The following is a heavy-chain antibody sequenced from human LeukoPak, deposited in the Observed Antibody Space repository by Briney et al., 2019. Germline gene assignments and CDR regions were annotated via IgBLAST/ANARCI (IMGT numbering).Heavy chain of an antibody. CDR2: IRYDGSNK. V-gene: IGHV3-30*02. CDR3: AKGQLLWFGELLDYFDY. D-gene: IGHD3-10*01. CDR1: GFTFSSYG. J-gene: IGHJ4*02. Sequence: GGSLRLSRAASGFTFSSYGMHWVRQAPGKGLEWVAFIRYDGSNKYYADSVKGRFTISRDNSKNTLYLQMNSLRAEDTAVYYCAKGQLLWFGELLDYFDYWGQGTLVTVSS.